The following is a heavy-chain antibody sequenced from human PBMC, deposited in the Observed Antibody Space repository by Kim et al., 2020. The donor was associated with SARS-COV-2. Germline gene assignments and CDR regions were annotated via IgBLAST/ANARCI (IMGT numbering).Heavy chain of an antibody. CDR3: AKGYYSSVYYGMDV. CDR2: ISGSGGST. CDR1: GFTFSSYA. D-gene: IGHD6-25*01. Sequence: GGSLRLSCAASGFTFSSYAMSWVRQAPGKGLEWVSAISGSGGSTYYADSVKGRFTISRDNSKNTLYLQMNSLRAEDTAVYYCAKGYYSSVYYGMDVWGQGTTVTVSS. J-gene: IGHJ6*02. V-gene: IGHV3-23*01.